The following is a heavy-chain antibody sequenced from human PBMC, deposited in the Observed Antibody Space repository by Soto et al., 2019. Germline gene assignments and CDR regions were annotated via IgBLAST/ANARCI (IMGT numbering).Heavy chain of an antibody. D-gene: IGHD1-26*01. CDR3: AKRPPGNREPPNWFDP. CDR2: ISGSGGST. Sequence: PGGSLRLSCAASGFTFSSYAMSWVRQAPGKGLEWVSAISGSGGSTYYADSVKGRFTISRDNSKNTLYLQMNSLRAEDTAVYYCAKRPPGNREPPNWFDPWGQGTLVTVSS. V-gene: IGHV3-23*01. J-gene: IGHJ5*02. CDR1: GFTFSSYA.